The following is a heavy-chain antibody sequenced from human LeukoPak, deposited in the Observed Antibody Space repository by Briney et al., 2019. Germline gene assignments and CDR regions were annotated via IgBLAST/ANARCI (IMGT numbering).Heavy chain of an antibody. J-gene: IGHJ4*02. D-gene: IGHD3-10*01. CDR2: IYSGGST. Sequence: GWSLRLSCAASGFTVSSNYMSWVRQAPGKGLEWVSVIYSGGSTYYADSVKGRFTISRDNSKNTLYLQMNSLRAEDTAVYYCARETVRGVFDYWGQGTLVTVSS. CDR1: GFTVSSNY. V-gene: IGHV3-53*01. CDR3: ARETVRGVFDY.